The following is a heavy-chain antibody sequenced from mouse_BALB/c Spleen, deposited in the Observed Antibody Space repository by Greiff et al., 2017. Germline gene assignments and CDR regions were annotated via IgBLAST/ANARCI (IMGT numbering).Heavy chain of an antibody. J-gene: IGHJ1*01. D-gene: IGHD1-1*01. V-gene: IGHV5-6-5*01. Sequence: EVKVVESGGGLVKPGGSLKLSCAASGFTFSSYAMSWVRQTPEKRLEWVASISSGGSTYYPDSVKGRFTISRDNARNILYLQMSSLRSEDTAMYYCARGLYYYGSSSWYCDVWGAGTTVTVSS. CDR2: ISSGGST. CDR1: GFTFSSYA. CDR3: ARGLYYYGSSSWYCDV.